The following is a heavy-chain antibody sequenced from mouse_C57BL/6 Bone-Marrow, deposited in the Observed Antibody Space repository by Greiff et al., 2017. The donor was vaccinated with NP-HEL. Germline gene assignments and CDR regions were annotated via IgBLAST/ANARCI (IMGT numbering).Heavy chain of an antibody. D-gene: IGHD2-5*01. CDR3: TIPRGNYSKEYFDV. V-gene: IGHV14-4*01. J-gene: IGHJ1*03. CDR1: GFNIKDDY. Sequence: EVQLQQSGAELVRPGASVKLSCTASGFNIKDDYMHWVKQRPEQGLEWIGWIDPENGDTEYASKFQGKATITADTSSNTAYLQLSSLTSEDTAVYYCTIPRGNYSKEYFDVWGTGTTVTVSS. CDR2: IDPENGDT.